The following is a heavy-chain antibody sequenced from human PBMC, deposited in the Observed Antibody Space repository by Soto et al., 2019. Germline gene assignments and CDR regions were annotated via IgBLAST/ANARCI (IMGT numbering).Heavy chain of an antibody. D-gene: IGHD6-25*01. CDR2: IYYTGAT. CDR3: ARVFLSGSGWMYYFDF. J-gene: IGHJ4*02. CDR1: SGSISTGNW. V-gene: IGHV4-4*02. Sequence: QVELQESGPRLVKSSGTLSLTCEVSSGSISTGNWWSWVRQPPGKGLEWIGEIYYTGATNYNPSLKSRVTMTIDKSKDQFSLILTSATAADTAVYYCARVFLSGSGWMYYFDFWGQGILVSVSS.